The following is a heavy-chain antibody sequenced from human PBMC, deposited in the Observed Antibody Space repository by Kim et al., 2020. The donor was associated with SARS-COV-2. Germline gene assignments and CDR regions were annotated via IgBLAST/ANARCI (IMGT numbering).Heavy chain of an antibody. CDR3: ASPMNMYYYDSSGPRGGDA. CDR1: GGTFSSYA. CDR2: IIPIFGIV. Sequence: SVKVSCKASGGTFSSYAISGVRQAPGQGLEWMGRIIPIFGIVNYVQKFQGRVTITADKSTSTAYMELSSLRSEDTAVYYCASPMNMYYYDSSGPRGGDA. J-gene: IGHJ3*01. D-gene: IGHD3-22*01. V-gene: IGHV1-69*04.